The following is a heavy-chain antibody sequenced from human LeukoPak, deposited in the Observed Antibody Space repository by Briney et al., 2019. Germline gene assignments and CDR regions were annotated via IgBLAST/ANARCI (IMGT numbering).Heavy chain of an antibody. Sequence: ASVKVSCKVSGYTLTELSMHWVRQAPGKGLEWMGGFDPEDGETIYAQKFQGRVTMTEDTSTDTAYMELSSLRSEDTAVYYCATVRPRFPKEYSGYGDWGQGTLVTVSS. CDR1: GYTLTELS. CDR2: FDPEDGET. V-gene: IGHV1-24*01. D-gene: IGHD5-12*01. CDR3: ATVRPRFPKEYSGYGD. J-gene: IGHJ4*02.